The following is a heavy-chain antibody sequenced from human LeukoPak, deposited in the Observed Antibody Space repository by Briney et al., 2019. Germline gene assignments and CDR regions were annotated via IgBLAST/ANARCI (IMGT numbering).Heavy chain of an antibody. J-gene: IGHJ6*02. CDR2: INHSGST. CDR3: ARETTSIVVVPAASYYYGMDV. Sequence: PSETLSLTCAVYGGSFSGYYWSWIRQPPGKGLEWIGEINHSGSTNYNPSLKSRATISVDTSKNQFSLKLSSVTAADTAVYYCARETTSIVVVPAASYYYGMDVWGQGTTVTVSS. V-gene: IGHV4-34*01. CDR1: GGSFSGYY. D-gene: IGHD2-2*01.